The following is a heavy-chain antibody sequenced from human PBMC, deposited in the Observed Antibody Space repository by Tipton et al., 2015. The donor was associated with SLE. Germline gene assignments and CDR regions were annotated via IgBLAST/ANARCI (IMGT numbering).Heavy chain of an antibody. Sequence: LRLSCTVSGGSISSSSYYWGWIRQPPGKGLEWIGSIYYSGSTYYNPSLKSRVTISVDTSKNQFSLKLSSVTAADPAVYYCAREGKAAAGSYDAFDIWGQGTMVTVSS. V-gene: IGHV4-39*07. D-gene: IGHD6-13*01. CDR1: GGSISSSSYY. CDR2: IYYSGST. J-gene: IGHJ3*02. CDR3: AREGKAAAGSYDAFDI.